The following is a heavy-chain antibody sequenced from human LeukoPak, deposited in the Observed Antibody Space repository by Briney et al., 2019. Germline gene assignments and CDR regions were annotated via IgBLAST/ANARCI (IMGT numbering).Heavy chain of an antibody. V-gene: IGHV3-30*02. CDR3: AKGGGELGSGSLDY. Sequence: PGGSLRLSCAASKFIFSDYGMHWVRQAPGKGLEWVAFIWYDGGDEYYADSVKGRLTISRDNSKNTLYLQMNSLTTEDTAVYYCAKGGGELGSGSLDYWGQGTLVTVSS. D-gene: IGHD3-10*01. CDR2: IWYDGGDE. CDR1: KFIFSDYG. J-gene: IGHJ4*02.